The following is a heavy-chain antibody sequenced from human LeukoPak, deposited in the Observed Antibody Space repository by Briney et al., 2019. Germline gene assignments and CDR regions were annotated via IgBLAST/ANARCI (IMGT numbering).Heavy chain of an antibody. CDR3: ARDRDSSSFDY. CDR1: GFTFSSYW. V-gene: IGHV3-7*01. J-gene: IGHJ4*02. CDR2: IKQDGSEK. D-gene: IGHD6-6*01. Sequence: GGSLRLSCAAYGFTFSSYWMSWVRQAPGKGLEWVANIKQDGSEKYYVDSVKGRFTISRDNAKNSLYLQMNSLRAEDTAVYYCARDRDSSSFDYWGQGTLVTVSS.